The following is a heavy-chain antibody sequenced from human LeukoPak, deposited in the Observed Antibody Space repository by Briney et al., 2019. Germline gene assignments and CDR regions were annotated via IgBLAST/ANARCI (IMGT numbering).Heavy chain of an antibody. CDR3: ARGRVADTAMVHNWFDP. D-gene: IGHD5-18*01. CDR1: GFTFSSYA. CDR2: ISGSGGST. V-gene: IGHV3-23*01. J-gene: IGHJ5*02. Sequence: GGSLRLSCAASGFTFSSYAMSWVRQAPGKGLEWVSAISGSGGSTYYADSVKGRFTISRDNSKNTLYLQMNSLRAEDTAVYYCARGRVADTAMVHNWFDPWGQGTLVTVSS.